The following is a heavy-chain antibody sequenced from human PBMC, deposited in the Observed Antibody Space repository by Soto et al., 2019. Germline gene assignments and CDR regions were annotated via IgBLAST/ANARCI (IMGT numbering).Heavy chain of an antibody. CDR1: GFVFSAYG. V-gene: IGHV3-30*18. CDR2: ISYDGAKD. CDR3: AKGRRYASGSFHPFYLDN. Sequence: QVQLVESGGAVVHPGRSLRLSCAASGFVFSAYGMHWVRQAPGKGLAWVALISYDGAKDAYADSVKGRFTLSRDNSQNTVYLQMNSLRPEDTALYYCAKGRRYASGSFHPFYLDNWGQGTLGTVSS. D-gene: IGHD3-10*01. J-gene: IGHJ4*02.